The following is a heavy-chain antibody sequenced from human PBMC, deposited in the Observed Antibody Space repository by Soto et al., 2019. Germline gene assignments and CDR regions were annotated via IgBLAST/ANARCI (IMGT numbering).Heavy chain of an antibody. J-gene: IGHJ6*02. CDR3: ARGRVYDILTGSYYYYGMDV. D-gene: IGHD3-9*01. CDR1: VDIVSSNSAA. Sequence: SQTLSLTCAISVDIVSSNSAAWNCIRQSPSRGLEWLGRTYYRSKWYNDYAVSVKSRITINPDTSKNQFSLQLNSVTPEDTAVYYCARGRVYDILTGSYYYYGMDVWGQGTTVTVSS. V-gene: IGHV6-1*01. CDR2: TYYRSKWYN.